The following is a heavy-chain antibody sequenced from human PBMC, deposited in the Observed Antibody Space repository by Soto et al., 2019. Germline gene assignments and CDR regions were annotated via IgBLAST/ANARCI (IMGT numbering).Heavy chain of an antibody. D-gene: IGHD2-21*01. CDR3: ARKGGGATPLHFDS. CDR2: IFSNDEK. CDR1: GFSLSNAKMG. V-gene: IGHV2-26*01. Sequence: QVTLKESGPVLVKPTETLTLTCTVSGFSLSNAKMGVSWIRQPPGKALEWLAHIFSNDEKSYRTSLKSRLTISKDTSKSQVVLTMTNMYPVDTATYYCARKGGGATPLHFDSWGQGTLVTVSS. J-gene: IGHJ4*02.